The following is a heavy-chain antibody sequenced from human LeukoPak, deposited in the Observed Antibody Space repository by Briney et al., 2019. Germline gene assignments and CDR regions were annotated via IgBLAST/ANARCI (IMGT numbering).Heavy chain of an antibody. D-gene: IGHD7-27*01. CDR3: VRDLWGAGCTQY. CDR1: GGSIGEYY. Sequence: SETLSLTCNVAGGSIGEYYWSWIREPPGKGLEWIGYLYYSRNTNYSPSLKSRVTISADSSKNQVYLKLRSVTAAAAAVYYCVRDLWGAGCTQYWGQGTQVIVSS. V-gene: IGHV4-59*01. J-gene: IGHJ4*02. CDR2: LYYSRNT.